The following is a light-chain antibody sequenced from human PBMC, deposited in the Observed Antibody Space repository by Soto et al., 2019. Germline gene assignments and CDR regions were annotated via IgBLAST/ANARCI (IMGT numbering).Light chain of an antibody. Sequence: EIVLTQSPATLSLSPGERATLSCRASQSVGTYLAWYQQKRDQSPRLLIYGASKRAPGIPARFSGSGSGTDFTLTINSREPVDFAVDHCLQRSSRFTFGPGNKV. CDR3: LQRSSRFT. CDR1: QSVGTY. CDR2: GAS. J-gene: IGKJ3*01. V-gene: IGKV3-11*01.